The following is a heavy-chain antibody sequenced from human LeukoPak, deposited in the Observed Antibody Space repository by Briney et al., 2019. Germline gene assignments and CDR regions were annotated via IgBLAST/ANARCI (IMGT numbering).Heavy chain of an antibody. D-gene: IGHD6-6*01. CDR2: INHSGST. V-gene: IGHV4-34*01. Sequence: SETLSLTCAVYGGSFSGYYWSWIRQPPGKGLEWIGEINHSGSTNYNPSLKSRVTISVDTSKNQFSLKLSSVTAADTAVYYCARQKGHSSSGDFDYWGQGTLVTVSS. CDR3: ARQKGHSSSGDFDY. CDR1: GGSFSGYY. J-gene: IGHJ4*02.